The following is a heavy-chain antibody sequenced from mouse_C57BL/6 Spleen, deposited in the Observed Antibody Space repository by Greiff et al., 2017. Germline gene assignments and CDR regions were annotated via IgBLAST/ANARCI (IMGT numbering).Heavy chain of an antibody. CDR1: GYTFTEYT. CDR2: FYPGSGST. Sequence: VQLQQPGAELVKPGASVKLSCKASGYTFTEYTIHWVKQRSGQGLEWIGWFYPGSGSTKYNEKFKDKATLTADKSSSTAYMELRRLTSEDSAVYYCARHSQLGQYYFDYWGQGTTLTVSS. V-gene: IGHV1-62-2*01. J-gene: IGHJ2*01. CDR3: ARHSQLGQYYFDY. D-gene: IGHD3-3*01.